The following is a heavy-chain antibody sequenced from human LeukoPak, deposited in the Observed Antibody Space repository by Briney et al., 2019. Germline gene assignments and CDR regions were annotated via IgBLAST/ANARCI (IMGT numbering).Heavy chain of an antibody. CDR1: GGSFSGYY. J-gene: IGHJ4*02. CDR2: INHSGST. V-gene: IGHV4-34*01. Sequence: SETLSLTCAVYGGSFSGYYWSWIRQPPGKGLEWSGEINHSGSTNYNPSLKSRVTISVDTSKNQFSLKLSSVTAADTAVYYCARVYSSGWYGSLGVDYWGQGTLVTVSS. D-gene: IGHD6-19*01. CDR3: ARVYSSGWYGSLGVDY.